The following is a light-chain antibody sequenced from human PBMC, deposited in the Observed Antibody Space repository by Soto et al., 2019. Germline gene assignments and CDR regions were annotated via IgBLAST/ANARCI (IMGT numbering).Light chain of an antibody. V-gene: IGKV1-5*01. CDR1: QSISSW. CDR2: DAS. J-gene: IGKJ1*01. CDR3: QHYNDDSS. Sequence: DIQMTQSPSTLSASVGDRVTITCRASQSISSWLAWYQQKPGKAPKLLIYDASSLESGVPSRFSGSGSGTEFTLTISSLQPDDFATYHCQHYNDDSSFGQGTKVDIK.